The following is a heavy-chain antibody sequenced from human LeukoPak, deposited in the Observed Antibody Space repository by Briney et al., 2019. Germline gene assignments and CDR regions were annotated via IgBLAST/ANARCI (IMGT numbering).Heavy chain of an antibody. CDR1: GYSFTSYW. CDR3: ARRMGYGSGSYYLWSFDY. Sequence: NTGESLKISCKGSGYSFTSYWIGWVRQMPGKGLEWMGIIYPGGSDTRYSPSFQGQVTISADKSISTAYLQWSSLKASDTAMYYCARRMGYGSGSYYLWSFDYWGQGTLVTVSS. V-gene: IGHV5-51*01. J-gene: IGHJ4*02. CDR2: IYPGGSDT. D-gene: IGHD3-10*01.